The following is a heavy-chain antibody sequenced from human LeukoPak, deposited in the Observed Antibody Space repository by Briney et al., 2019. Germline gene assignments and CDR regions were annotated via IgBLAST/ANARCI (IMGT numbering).Heavy chain of an antibody. J-gene: IGHJ5*02. CDR1: GYTFTSYY. CDR3: ARDSGSVNWFDP. D-gene: IGHD1-26*01. V-gene: IGHV1-46*01. CDR2: INPSGGST. Sequence: GASVKVSCKASGYTFTSYYMHWVRQAPGQGLEWMGIINPSGGSTSYAQKFQGRVTMTRDMSTSTVYMELSRLRSDDTAVYYCARDSGSVNWFDPWGQGTLVTVSS.